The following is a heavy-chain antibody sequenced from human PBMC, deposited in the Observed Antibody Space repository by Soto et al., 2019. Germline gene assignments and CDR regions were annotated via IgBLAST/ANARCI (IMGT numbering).Heavy chain of an antibody. CDR3: AREMGATNDY. CDR2: IVPFVGIT. V-gene: IGHV1-69*04. Sequence: SVKVAFKASGGSLRNDVVNLVRQAPGQGLEWMGRIVPFVGITKYAQKFQGRVTITADNSTSTAYMELSSLRSEDTAVYYCAREMGATNDYWGQGTLVTVSS. D-gene: IGHD1-26*01. CDR1: GGSLRNDV. J-gene: IGHJ4*02.